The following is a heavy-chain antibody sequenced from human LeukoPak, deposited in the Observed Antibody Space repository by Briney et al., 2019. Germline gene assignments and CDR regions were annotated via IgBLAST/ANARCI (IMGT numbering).Heavy chain of an antibody. J-gene: IGHJ4*02. Sequence: PSETLSLTCAVSGGSISSGGYSWSWIRQPPGKGLEWIGYIYHSGSTYYNPSLKSRVTISVDRSKNQFSLKLSSVTAADTAVYYCARDGSSGYGFDYWGQGTLVTVSS. CDR1: GGSISSGGYS. CDR3: ARDGSSGYGFDY. V-gene: IGHV4-30-2*01. D-gene: IGHD6-25*01. CDR2: IYHSGST.